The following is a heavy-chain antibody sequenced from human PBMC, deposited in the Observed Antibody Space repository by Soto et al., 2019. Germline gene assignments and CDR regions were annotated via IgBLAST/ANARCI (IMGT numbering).Heavy chain of an antibody. CDR2: INHSGST. V-gene: IGHV4-34*01. J-gene: IGHJ6*02. Sequence: LSLTCAVYGGSFSGYYWSWIRQPPGKGLEWIGEINHSGSTNYNPSLKSRVTISVDTSKNQFSLKLSSVTAADTAVYYCARGRGYYYDSSGYNSPKIYYYYGMDVWGQGTTVTVSS. D-gene: IGHD3-22*01. CDR3: ARGRGYYYDSSGYNSPKIYYYYGMDV. CDR1: GGSFSGYY.